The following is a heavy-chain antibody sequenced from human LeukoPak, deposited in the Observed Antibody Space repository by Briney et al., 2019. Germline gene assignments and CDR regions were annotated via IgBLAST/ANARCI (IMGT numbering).Heavy chain of an antibody. Sequence: PGGSLRLSCAASGFTFSSYAMSWVRQAPGKGLEWVSSISSSSSYIYYADSVKGRFTISRDNAKNSLYLQMNSLRAEDTAVYYCARDRVVPAAIDYYYGMDVWGQGTTVTVSS. D-gene: IGHD2-2*01. J-gene: IGHJ6*02. V-gene: IGHV3-21*01. CDR3: ARDRVVPAAIDYYYGMDV. CDR2: ISSSSSYI. CDR1: GFTFSSYA.